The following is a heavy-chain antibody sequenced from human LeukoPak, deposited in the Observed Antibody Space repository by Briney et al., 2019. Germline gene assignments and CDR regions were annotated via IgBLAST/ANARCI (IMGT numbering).Heavy chain of an antibody. Sequence: WASVKVSCKASGGTFSSYAISWVRQAPGQGLEWMGRIIPILGIANYAQRFQGRVTITANKSTSTAYMELSSLRSEDTVVYYCARVLMDYDSSGSKFYYYYYGMDVWGQGTTVTVSS. J-gene: IGHJ6*02. D-gene: IGHD3-22*01. CDR3: ARVLMDYDSSGSKFYYYYYGMDV. CDR1: GGTFSSYA. CDR2: IIPILGIA. V-gene: IGHV1-69*04.